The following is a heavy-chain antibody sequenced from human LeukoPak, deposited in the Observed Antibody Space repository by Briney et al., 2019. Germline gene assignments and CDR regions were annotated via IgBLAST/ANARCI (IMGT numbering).Heavy chain of an antibody. CDR2: INHSGST. Sequence: PSETLSLTCAVYGVSLSGYSWTWIRQPPGKGLEWLGEINHSGSTNYNPSLKSRVTISIDTSNNQSSLKLSSVTAADTAVYYCARRIDPWGQGTLVTVSS. CDR3: ARRIDP. CDR1: GVSLSGYS. J-gene: IGHJ5*02. V-gene: IGHV4-34*01.